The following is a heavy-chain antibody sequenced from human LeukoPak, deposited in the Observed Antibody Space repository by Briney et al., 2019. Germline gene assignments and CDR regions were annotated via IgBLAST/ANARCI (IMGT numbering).Heavy chain of an antibody. D-gene: IGHD2-8*02. CDR2: ISWNSGSI. CDR3: ARLVVPSYYGMDV. V-gene: IGHV3-9*01. J-gene: IGHJ6*02. CDR1: GFTFDDYA. Sequence: PGRSLRLSCAASGFTFDDYAMPWVRQAPGKGLEWVSGISWNSGSIGYADSVKGRFTISRDNAKNSLYLQMNSLRAEDTALYYCARLVVPSYYGMDVWAKGPRSPSP.